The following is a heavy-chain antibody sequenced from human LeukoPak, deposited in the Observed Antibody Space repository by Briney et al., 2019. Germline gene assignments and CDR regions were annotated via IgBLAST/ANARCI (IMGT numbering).Heavy chain of an antibody. CDR1: GGSISSGTYY. Sequence: SETLSLTCSVSGGSISSGTYYWTWIRQPAGKGLEWIGRIYTSGSTNYNPSLKSRVTISVDTSKNQFSLKLSSVTAADTAVYYCATTISAPFDYWGQGILVTVSS. J-gene: IGHJ4*02. V-gene: IGHV4-61*02. CDR3: ATTISAPFDY. CDR2: IYTSGST. D-gene: IGHD5-24*01.